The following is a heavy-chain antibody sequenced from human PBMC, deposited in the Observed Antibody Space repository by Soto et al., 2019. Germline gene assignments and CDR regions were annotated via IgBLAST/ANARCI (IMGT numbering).Heavy chain of an antibody. CDR1: GFTFSSYA. Sequence: GGSLRLSCAASGFTFSSYAMHWVRQAPGKGLEWVAVISYDGSNKYYADSVKGRFTISRDNSKNTLYLQMNSLRAEDTAVYYCARDNAAVAAATSNYYYFYGMDVWGQGSTVT. CDR2: ISYDGSNK. V-gene: IGHV3-30-3*01. D-gene: IGHD6-25*01. J-gene: IGHJ6*02. CDR3: ARDNAAVAAATSNYYYFYGMDV.